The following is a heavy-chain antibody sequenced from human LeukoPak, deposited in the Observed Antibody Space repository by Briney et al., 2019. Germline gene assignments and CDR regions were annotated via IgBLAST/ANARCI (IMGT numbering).Heavy chain of an antibody. CDR2: IWYDGSNK. CDR1: GFTFSSYG. CDR3: AKDLNRIAVAGNFDY. V-gene: IGHV3-33*06. Sequence: GGSLRLSCAASGFTFSSYGTHWVRQAPGKGLEWVAVIWYDGSNKYYADSVKGRFTISRDNSKNTLYLQMNSLRAEDTAVYYCAKDLNRIAVAGNFDYWGQGTLVTVSS. D-gene: IGHD6-19*01. J-gene: IGHJ4*02.